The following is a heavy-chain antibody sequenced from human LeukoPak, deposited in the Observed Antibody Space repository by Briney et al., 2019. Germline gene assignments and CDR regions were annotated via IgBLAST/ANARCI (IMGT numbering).Heavy chain of an antibody. CDR2: INAGNGST. CDR3: ARALRYNWNDVFGY. D-gene: IGHD1-1*01. V-gene: IGHV1-3*01. Sequence: ASVKVSCKASGYTFTSYAMHWVRQAPGQRLEWMGWINAGNGSTKYSQKFQGRVTITRDTSASTAYMELSSLRSEDTAVYYCARALRYNWNDVFGYWGQGTLVTVSS. J-gene: IGHJ4*02. CDR1: GYTFTSYA.